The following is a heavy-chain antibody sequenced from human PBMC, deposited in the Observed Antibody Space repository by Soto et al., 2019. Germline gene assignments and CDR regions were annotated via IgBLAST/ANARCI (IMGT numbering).Heavy chain of an antibody. V-gene: IGHV1-18*01. CDR2: ISAYNGNT. CDR3: ARVQSSERYYYYYYYMDV. Sequence: QVQLVQSGAEVKKPGASVKVSCKASGYTFTSYGISWVRQAPGQGLEWMGWISAYNGNTNYAQKLQGRATMTTDTSTSTAYMELGSLRCDDTAVYYGARVQSSERYYYYYYYMDVWGKGTTVTVSS. D-gene: IGHD6-19*01. CDR1: GYTFTSYG. J-gene: IGHJ6*03.